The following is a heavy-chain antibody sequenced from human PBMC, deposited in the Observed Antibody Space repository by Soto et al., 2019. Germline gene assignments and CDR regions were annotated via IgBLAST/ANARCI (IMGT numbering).Heavy chain of an antibody. CDR1: GFTFSSYA. D-gene: IGHD3-10*01. CDR2: ISGSGGST. J-gene: IGHJ5*02. V-gene: IGHV3-23*01. CDR3: AKHLWFGELLPLHP. Sequence: PGGSLRLSCAASGFTFSSYAMSWVRQAPGKGLEWVSAISGSGGSTYYADSVKGRFTISRDNSKNTLYLQMNSLRAEDTAVYYCAKHLWFGELLPLHPWGQGTLVTVSS.